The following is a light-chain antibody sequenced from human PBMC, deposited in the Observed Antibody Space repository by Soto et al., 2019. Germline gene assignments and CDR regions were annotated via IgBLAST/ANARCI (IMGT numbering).Light chain of an antibody. J-gene: IGLJ3*02. V-gene: IGLV8-61*01. CDR3: VLYMCSGIWV. Sequence: QTVVTQEPSFSVSPGGTVTLTCSWTCGSVATSYYHCWCQQPPGQAPRTLIYSTDTRSSGVPAPFSGSIPGNKAALTISGAQAEDVTADYCVLYMCSGIWVFGGGTKVTVL. CDR1: CGSVATSYY. CDR2: STD.